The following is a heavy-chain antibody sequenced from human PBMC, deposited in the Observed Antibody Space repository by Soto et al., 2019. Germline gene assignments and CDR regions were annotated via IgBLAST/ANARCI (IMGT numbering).Heavy chain of an antibody. CDR2: INEDGTKR. CDR1: GCSLTQYW. D-gene: IGHD2-15*01. J-gene: IGHJ4*02. V-gene: IGHV3-7*01. CDR3: TRWDGRCSGGSCFFDS. Sequence: EVQLVESGGGLVQSGGSLRLSCIASGCSLTQYWMSWVRQTPRKGLEWVAKINEDGTKRDYMESVEGRFTISRDNAKNSVSLQMNSLRAADTAVYFCTRWDGRCSGGSCFFDSWGQGTLVTVSS.